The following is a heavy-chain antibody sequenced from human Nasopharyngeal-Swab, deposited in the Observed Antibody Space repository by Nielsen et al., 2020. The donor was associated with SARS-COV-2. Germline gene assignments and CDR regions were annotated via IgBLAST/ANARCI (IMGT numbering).Heavy chain of an antibody. Sequence: WIRQPPGKGLEWVANIKQDGSEKHYVDSVKGRFTISRDNAKNSLYLQMNSLRAEDTAVYYCATIQLFEYSTSYNFDYWGQGTLVTVSS. D-gene: IGHD6-6*01. J-gene: IGHJ4*02. CDR3: ATIQLFEYSTSYNFDY. CDR2: IKQDGSEK. V-gene: IGHV3-7*01.